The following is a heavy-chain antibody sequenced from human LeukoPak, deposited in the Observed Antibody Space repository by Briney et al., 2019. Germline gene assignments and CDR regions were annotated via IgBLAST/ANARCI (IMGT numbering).Heavy chain of an antibody. Sequence: SCKASGGTFSSYAMHWVRRAPGKGLEWVAVISYDGSNKYYADSVKGRFTISRDNSKNTLYLQMNSLRAEDTAVYYCARDLRLIEDYYYYYGMDVWGQGTTVTVSS. CDR1: GGTFSSYA. V-gene: IGHV3-30-3*01. J-gene: IGHJ6*02. D-gene: IGHD3-16*01. CDR2: ISYDGSNK. CDR3: ARDLRLIEDYYYYYGMDV.